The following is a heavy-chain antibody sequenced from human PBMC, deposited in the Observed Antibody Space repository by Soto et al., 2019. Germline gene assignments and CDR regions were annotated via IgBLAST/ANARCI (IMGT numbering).Heavy chain of an antibody. J-gene: IGHJ3*02. CDR1: GFTFSSYS. D-gene: IGHD3-10*01. Sequence: EVQLVESGGGLVQPGGSLRLSCASSGFTFSSYSMNWVRQAPGKGLEWVSYISSSSSTIYYADSVKGRFTISRDSAKNSLYLQRNGLRAEDTAVYYCARGGGEFYYGSGSYYRDAFDIWGQGTMVTVSS. CDR3: ARGGGEFYYGSGSYYRDAFDI. CDR2: ISSSSSTI. V-gene: IGHV3-48*01.